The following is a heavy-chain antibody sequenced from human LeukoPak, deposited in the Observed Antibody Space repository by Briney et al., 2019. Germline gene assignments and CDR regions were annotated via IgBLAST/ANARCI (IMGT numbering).Heavy chain of an antibody. V-gene: IGHV5-51*01. CDR3: ARSSLGYCSSTSCYVDAFDI. CDR2: IYAGGSDT. CDR1: GYSFTSYW. J-gene: IGHJ3*02. D-gene: IGHD2-2*01. Sequence: GESLKISCKGSGYSFTSYWIGWVRQMPGKGLEWMGIIYAGGSDTRYSPSFQGQVTISADKSISTAYLQWSSLKASDTAMYYCARSSLGYCSSTSCYVDAFDIWGQGTMVTVSS.